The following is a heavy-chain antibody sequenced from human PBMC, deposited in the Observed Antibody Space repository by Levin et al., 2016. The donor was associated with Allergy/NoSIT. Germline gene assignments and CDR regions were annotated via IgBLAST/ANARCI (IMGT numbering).Heavy chain of an antibody. CDR3: ATTPSPFYSSNRRYYYGMDV. D-gene: IGHD6-13*01. CDR1: GGSFSGYY. CDR2: INHSGST. J-gene: IGHJ6*02. Sequence: GSLRLSCAVYGGSFSGYYWSWIRQPPGKGLEWIGEINHSGSTNYNPSLKSRVTISVDTSKNQFSLKLSSVTAADTTVYYCATTPSPFYSSNRRYYYGMDVWGQGTTVTVSS. V-gene: IGHV4-34*01.